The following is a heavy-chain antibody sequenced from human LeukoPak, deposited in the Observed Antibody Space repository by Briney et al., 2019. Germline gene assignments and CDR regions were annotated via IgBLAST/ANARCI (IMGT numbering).Heavy chain of an antibody. CDR1: GFTFSSYT. CDR3: ARERGSSSWYDH. D-gene: IGHD6-13*01. Sequence: GGSLRLSCAASGFTFSSYTMNWVRQAPGKGLEWVSFISTSSSPIYYADSVKGRFTISRDNAKNSLYLQMNSLRDEDTAVYYCARERGSSSWYDHWGQGTLVTVSS. CDR2: ISTSSSPI. V-gene: IGHV3-48*02. J-gene: IGHJ5*02.